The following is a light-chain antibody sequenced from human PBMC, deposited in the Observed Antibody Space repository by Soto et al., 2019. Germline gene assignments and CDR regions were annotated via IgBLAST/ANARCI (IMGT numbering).Light chain of an antibody. Sequence: QSVLTQPPSVSGAPGQRVTISCPGRSSNIGAGYDVHWYQQLPGTAPKLLIYGNSNRPSGVPDRFSGSKSGTSASLAITGLQAEDEADYYCQSYDSSLSGSLFGGGTKLTVL. CDR1: SSNIGAGYD. CDR3: QSYDSSLSGSL. CDR2: GNS. J-gene: IGLJ2*01. V-gene: IGLV1-40*01.